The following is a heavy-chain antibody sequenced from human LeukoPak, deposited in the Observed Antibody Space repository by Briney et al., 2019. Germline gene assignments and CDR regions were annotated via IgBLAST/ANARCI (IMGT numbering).Heavy chain of an antibody. Sequence: SETLSLTCAVSGYSISSGYYWGWIRQPAGKGLEWIGRIYTSGSTNYNPSLKSRVTISVDTSKNQFSLKLSSVTAADTAVYYCARGARLPLYYYYYYMDVWGKGTTVTVSS. CDR3: ARGARLPLYYYYYYMDV. CDR1: GYSISSGYY. V-gene: IGHV4-61*02. D-gene: IGHD6-6*01. CDR2: IYTSGST. J-gene: IGHJ6*03.